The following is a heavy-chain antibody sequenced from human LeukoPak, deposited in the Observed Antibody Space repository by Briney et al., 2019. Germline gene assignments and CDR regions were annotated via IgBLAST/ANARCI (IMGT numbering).Heavy chain of an antibody. V-gene: IGHV1-8*01. CDR1: GYSFTDYD. CDR2: MNPKTDNT. J-gene: IGHJ4*02. D-gene: IGHD2/OR15-2a*01. CDR3: ARSGPISLRF. Sequence: ASVKVSCKSSGYSFTDYDIHWVRQATGQGLEWMGWMNPKTDNTEYAQKFQGRVTLTWTTSISTAYMELSSLKSEDTAVYFCARSGPISLRFWGQGTLVTVSS.